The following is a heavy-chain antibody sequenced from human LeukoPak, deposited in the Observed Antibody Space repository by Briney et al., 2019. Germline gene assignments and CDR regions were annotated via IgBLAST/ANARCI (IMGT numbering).Heavy chain of an antibody. D-gene: IGHD1-26*01. J-gene: IGHJ5*02. Sequence: PSETLSLTCTVSGGSISSHYWSWIRQPPGKGLEWIGYIYYSGSTNYNPSLKSRVTISVDTSKNQFSLKLSSVTAADTAVYYCARSGRFFDPWGQGTLVTVSS. V-gene: IGHV4-59*11. CDR2: IYYSGST. CDR3: ARSGRFFDP. CDR1: GGSISSHY.